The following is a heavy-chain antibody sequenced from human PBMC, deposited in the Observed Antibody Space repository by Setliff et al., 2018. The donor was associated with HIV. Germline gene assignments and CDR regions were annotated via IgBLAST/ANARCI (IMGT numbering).Heavy chain of an antibody. CDR1: GGSISSSSSY. V-gene: IGHV4-39*07. D-gene: IGHD6-13*01. J-gene: IGHJ5*02. CDR3: ARSPIAAGTTTISARTNWFDP. CDR2: MYYSGNT. Sequence: PSETLSLTCTVSGGSISSSSSYWGWIRLPPGKGLEWIGSMYYSGNTYYNPSLKSRVTISLDKSKNQFSLKLSSVTAADTAVYYCARSPIAAGTTTISARTNWFDPWGQGTLVTVSS.